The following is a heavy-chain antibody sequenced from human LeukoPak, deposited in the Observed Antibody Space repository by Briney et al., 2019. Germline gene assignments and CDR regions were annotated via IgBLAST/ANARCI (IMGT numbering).Heavy chain of an antibody. D-gene: IGHD1-1*01. CDR1: GFTFSRHS. CDR3: AKQKGTVFDPFDY. V-gene: IGHV3-21*04. CDR2: ISSSSSYI. J-gene: IGHJ4*02. Sequence: NPGGSLRLSCAASGFTFSRHSINWVRQAPGKGLEWVSSISSSSSYIYYADSVKGRFTISRDNAKNSLYLQMNGLRAEDTAVYYCAKQKGTVFDPFDYWGQGTLVTVSS.